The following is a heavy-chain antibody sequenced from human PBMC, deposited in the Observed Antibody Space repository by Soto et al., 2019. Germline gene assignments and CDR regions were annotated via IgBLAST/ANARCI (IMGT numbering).Heavy chain of an antibody. CDR1: GGSFSGYY. V-gene: IGHV4-34*01. CDR2: INHSGST. CDR3: ARAAPRYGSGGRCSSGGDY. Sequence: QVQLQQWGAGLLKPSETLSLTCAVYGGSFSGYYWSWIRQPPGKGLEWIGEINHSGSTNYNPSLMSRVAISVDTSETQFSLRLGSVTAADTAVYYWARAAPRYGSGGRCSSGGDYWGQGTLVTVSS. J-gene: IGHJ4*02. D-gene: IGHD2-15*01.